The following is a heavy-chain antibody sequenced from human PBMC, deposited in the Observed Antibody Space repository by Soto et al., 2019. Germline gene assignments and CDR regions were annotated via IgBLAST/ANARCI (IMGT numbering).Heavy chain of an antibody. CDR2: IRSKAYGGTT. CDR1: GFTFGDYA. J-gene: IGHJ4*02. CDR3: TLYCSSTSCYAPYYFDY. Sequence: QLGGSLRLSCTASGFTFGDYAMSWFRQAPGKGLEWVGFIRSKAYGGTTEYAASVKGRFTISRDDSKSIAYLQMNSLKTEDTAVYYCTLYCSSTSCYAPYYFDYWGQGTLVTVSS. V-gene: IGHV3-49*03. D-gene: IGHD2-2*01.